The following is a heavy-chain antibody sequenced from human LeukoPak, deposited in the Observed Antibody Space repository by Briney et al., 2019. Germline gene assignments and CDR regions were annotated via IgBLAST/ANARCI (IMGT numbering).Heavy chain of an antibody. Sequence: TGGSLRLSCAASGFTLSSYCMNWVRQAPGKGLGWVSSISSSSSYTTHADSGTGRFTISRDKGNHSLYLQMNSLRAEDTAVYYCARKGGNYGEGYYFDYWGQGTLVTVSS. J-gene: IGHJ4*02. CDR3: ARKGGNYGEGYYFDY. CDR2: ISSSSSYT. V-gene: IGHV3-21*01. D-gene: IGHD4-11*01. CDR1: GFTLSSYC.